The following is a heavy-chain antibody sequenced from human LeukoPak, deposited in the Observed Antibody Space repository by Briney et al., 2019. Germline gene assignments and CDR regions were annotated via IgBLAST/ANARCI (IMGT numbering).Heavy chain of an antibody. V-gene: IGHV4-34*01. CDR2: IYSSGST. CDR1: GGSFSGYY. CDR3: ARSVGLGAFDY. Sequence: PSETLSLTYAVYGGSFSGYYWSWIRQPPGKGLEWIGSIYSSGSTYYNPSLKSRITISVDTSKNQFSLKLHSVTAADTAMYYCARSVGLGAFDYWGQGSLVTVSS. J-gene: IGHJ4*02. D-gene: IGHD1-26*01.